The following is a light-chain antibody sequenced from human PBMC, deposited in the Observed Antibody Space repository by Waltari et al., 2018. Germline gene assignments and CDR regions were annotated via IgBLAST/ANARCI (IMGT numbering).Light chain of an antibody. CDR3: QQFYSIPYT. CDR2: CAS. Sequence: DIVMTQSPSTLPVSLGERATINCKSSQNLLSSSNNKNFLAWFQQRPGQSPTLLIYCASTRQSGVPDRFSGSESGTNFTLTINSLQPEDVALYYCQQFYSIPYTFGQGTKLEIK. CDR1: QNLLSSSNNKNF. V-gene: IGKV4-1*01. J-gene: IGKJ2*01.